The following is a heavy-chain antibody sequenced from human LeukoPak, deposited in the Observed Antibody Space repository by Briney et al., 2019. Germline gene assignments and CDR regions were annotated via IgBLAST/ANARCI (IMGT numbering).Heavy chain of an antibody. CDR3: AKPAYYDILTGYGT. Sequence: GGSLRLSCAASGFTFSSYAMSWVRQAPGKGLEWVSAISGSGGSTYYADSVRGRFTISRDNSKNTLYLQMNSLRAEDTAVHYCAKPAYYDILTGYGTWGQGTLVTVSS. V-gene: IGHV3-23*01. CDR1: GFTFSSYA. J-gene: IGHJ4*02. D-gene: IGHD3-9*01. CDR2: ISGSGGST.